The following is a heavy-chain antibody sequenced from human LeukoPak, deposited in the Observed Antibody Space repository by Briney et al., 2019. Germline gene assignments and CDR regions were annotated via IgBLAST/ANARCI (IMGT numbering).Heavy chain of an antibody. CDR1: GYTFTGYY. Sequence: ASVKVSCKASGYTFTGYYMHWVRQAPGQGLEWMGWINPNSGGTNYAQEFQGRVTMTRDTSISTAYMELSRLRSDDTAVYYCARVSCSSTSCYYDYWGQGTLVTVSS. CDR3: ARVSCSSTSCYYDY. V-gene: IGHV1-2*02. J-gene: IGHJ4*02. D-gene: IGHD2-2*01. CDR2: INPNSGGT.